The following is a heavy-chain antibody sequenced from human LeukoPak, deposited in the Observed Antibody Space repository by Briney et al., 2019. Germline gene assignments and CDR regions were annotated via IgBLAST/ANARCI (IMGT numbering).Heavy chain of an antibody. J-gene: IGHJ4*02. V-gene: IGHV4-30-4*01. CDR2: IYYSGST. CDR3: ARDYDYGAFDY. D-gene: IGHD4-17*01. CDR1: GGSISSGDYY. Sequence: ASQTLSLTCTVSGGSISSGDYYWSWIRQPPGKGLEWIGYIYYSGSTYYNPSLKSRVTISEDTSKNQSSLKLSSVLAADAAVYYCARDYDYGAFDYWGQGTLVTVSS.